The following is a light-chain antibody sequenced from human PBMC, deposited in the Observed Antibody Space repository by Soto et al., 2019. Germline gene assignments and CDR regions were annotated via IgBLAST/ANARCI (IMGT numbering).Light chain of an antibody. V-gene: IGLV1-51*01. CDR2: DND. CDR3: GTWDSSLSAGV. Sequence: QPVLTQPPSVSAAPGQKVTISCSGSSSNIGNNYLSWYQQLPGTAPKLLTYDNDKRPSGIPDRFSGSKSGTSATLAITGLQTGDEADYYCGTWDSSLSAGVFGGGTKLTVL. CDR1: SSNIGNNY. J-gene: IGLJ2*01.